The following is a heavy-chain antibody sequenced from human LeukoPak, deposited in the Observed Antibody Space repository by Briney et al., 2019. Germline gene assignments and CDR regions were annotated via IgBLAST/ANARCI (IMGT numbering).Heavy chain of an antibody. CDR1: GFTFSSHW. CDR3: ASDSEYSSSFAFDI. D-gene: IGHD6-13*01. J-gene: IGHJ3*02. V-gene: IGHV3-7*01. CDR2: INQDGSER. Sequence: PGGSLRLSCAASGFTFSSHWMTWVRQAPGKGLEWVANINQDGSERYYVDSVKGRFTISRDNAKNSLYLQMNSLRAEDTAVYYCASDSEYSSSFAFDIWGQGTMVTVSS.